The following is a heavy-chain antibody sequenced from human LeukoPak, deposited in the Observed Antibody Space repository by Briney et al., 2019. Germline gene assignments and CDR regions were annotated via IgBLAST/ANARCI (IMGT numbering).Heavy chain of an antibody. CDR2: IYYGGTT. Sequence: SETLSLTCTVSFGSISSDSHYWGWIRQPPGNRLEWIASIYYGGTTQYNPSLKSRATISIDTSNNRFSLRLTSATAADTAVYYCARWSSDWENNYFDPWGQGILVTVSS. J-gene: IGHJ5*02. CDR3: ARWSSDWENNYFDP. D-gene: IGHD6-19*01. V-gene: IGHV4-39*07. CDR1: FGSISSDSHY.